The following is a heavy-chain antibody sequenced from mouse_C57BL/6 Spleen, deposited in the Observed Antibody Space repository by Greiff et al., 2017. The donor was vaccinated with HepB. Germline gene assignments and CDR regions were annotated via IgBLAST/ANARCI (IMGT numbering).Heavy chain of an antibody. CDR2: IYPGDGDT. V-gene: IGHV1-82*01. J-gene: IGHJ4*01. CDR3: ARGGYSNYPYAMDY. D-gene: IGHD2-5*01. CDR1: GYAFSSSW. Sequence: QVQLQQSGPELVKPGASVKISCKASGYAFSSSWMNWVKQRPGKGLEWIGRIYPGDGDTNYNGKFKGKATLTADKSSSTAYMQLSSLTSEDSAVYFCARGGYSNYPYAMDYWGQGTSVTVS.